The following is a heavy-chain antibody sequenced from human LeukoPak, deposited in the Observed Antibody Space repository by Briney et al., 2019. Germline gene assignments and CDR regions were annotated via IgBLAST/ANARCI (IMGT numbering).Heavy chain of an antibody. J-gene: IGHJ4*02. D-gene: IGHD3-22*01. CDR3: VRDMGYYDKV. V-gene: IGHV3-74*01. Sequence: GGSLRLSCATSGFTFSTSWMHWVRQAPGKGLVRVSRINTDGNTRDYADSVKGRFTISRDNAKNTLYLQMNSLRADDTAVYYCVRDMGYYDKVWGQGTLVTVPS. CDR1: GFTFSTSW. CDR2: INTDGNTR.